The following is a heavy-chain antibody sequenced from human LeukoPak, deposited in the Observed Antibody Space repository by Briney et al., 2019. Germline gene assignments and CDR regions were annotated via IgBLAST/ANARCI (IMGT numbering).Heavy chain of an antibody. V-gene: IGHV1-46*01. Sequence: ASVKVSCKASGYTFTSYYMHWVRHAPGQVLKWMGLINPSGGSTSYAQKFQGRVTMTRDTSTSTAYMEPSSLRSEDTAVYYCARMEVYYDSSGSYYYYYGMDVWGQGTTVTVSS. CDR1: GYTFTSYY. D-gene: IGHD3-22*01. CDR2: INPSGGST. CDR3: ARMEVYYDSSGSYYYYYGMDV. J-gene: IGHJ6*02.